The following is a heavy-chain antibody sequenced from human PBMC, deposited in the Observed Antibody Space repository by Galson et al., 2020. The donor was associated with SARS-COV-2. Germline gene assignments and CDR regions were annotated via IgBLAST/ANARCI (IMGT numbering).Heavy chain of an antibody. CDR1: GGSISSSTKY. J-gene: IGHJ3*01. CDR2: ISYSGSA. CDR3: ARCAYDYVWGTWLHIAGTFDL. V-gene: IGHV4-39*01. Sequence: SETLSLTCTVSGGSISSSTKYWGWIRQSPGKGLEWIGSISYSGSAYSNPSLESRVTISVGPSKEQFSLKLSSVTAADTAVYYCARCAYDYVWGTWLHIAGTFDLWGQGTMVTVSS. D-gene: IGHD3-16*01.